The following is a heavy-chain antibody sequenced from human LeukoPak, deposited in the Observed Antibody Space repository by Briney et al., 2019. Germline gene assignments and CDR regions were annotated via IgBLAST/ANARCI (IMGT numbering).Heavy chain of an antibody. Sequence: GGSLRLSCAASGFTFSSYSMNWVRQAPGKGREWASSISSSSSYIYYADSVKGRFTISRDNAKNSLYLQMNSLRAEDTAVYYCASLADGSGSYKDYWGQGTLVTVSS. D-gene: IGHD3-10*01. CDR3: ASLADGSGSYKDY. V-gene: IGHV3-21*01. CDR1: GFTFSSYS. CDR2: ISSSSSYI. J-gene: IGHJ4*02.